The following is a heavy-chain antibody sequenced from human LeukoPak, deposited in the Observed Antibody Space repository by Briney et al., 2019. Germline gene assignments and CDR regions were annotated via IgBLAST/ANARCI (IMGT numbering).Heavy chain of an antibody. CDR3: ARDPLLSYSGSYYFDY. CDR1: GGTFSSDA. V-gene: IGHV1-69*04. Sequence: ASVKVSCKASGGTFSSDAISWVRQAPGQGLEWMGRIIPILGIANYAQKFQGRVTITADKSTSTAYMELSSLRSEDTAVYYCARDPLLSYSGSYYFDYWGQGTLVTVSS. D-gene: IGHD1-26*01. J-gene: IGHJ4*02. CDR2: IIPILGIA.